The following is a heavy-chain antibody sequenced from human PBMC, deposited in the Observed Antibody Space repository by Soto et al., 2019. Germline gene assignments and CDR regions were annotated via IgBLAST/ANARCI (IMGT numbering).Heavy chain of an antibody. Sequence: QVQLVQSGAEVKKPGSSVKVSCKASGGTFSSYAISWVRQAPGQGLEWMGGIIPIFGTANYAQKFQGRVTITADESTSTAYLELSSLRSEDTDVYYCARVAGDGDYADAFDLWGQGTMVPVSS. CDR1: GGTFSSYA. CDR2: IIPIFGTA. CDR3: ARVAGDGDYADAFDL. J-gene: IGHJ3*01. D-gene: IGHD4-17*01. V-gene: IGHV1-69*12.